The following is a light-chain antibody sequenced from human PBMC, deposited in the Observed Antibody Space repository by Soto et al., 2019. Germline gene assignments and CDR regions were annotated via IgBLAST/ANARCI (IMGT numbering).Light chain of an antibody. CDR1: QSVSSTY. J-gene: IGKJ1*01. CDR3: QQYGSSAWT. CDR2: GAS. Sequence: ELVVTQSPGTLSLSPGERATLSCRASQSVSSTYLAWYQQKPGQAPRLLIYGASSRATGIPDSFSGSGSGTDFTLTISRLAAEDLAVYCCQQYGSSAWTFGQGTTVAIK. V-gene: IGKV3-20*01.